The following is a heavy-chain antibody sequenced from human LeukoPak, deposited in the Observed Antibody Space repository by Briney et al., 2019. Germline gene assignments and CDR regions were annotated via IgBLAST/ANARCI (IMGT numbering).Heavy chain of an antibody. V-gene: IGHV4-59*01. D-gene: IGHD6-13*01. CDR2: IYYSGST. J-gene: IGHJ6*02. Sequence: PSETLSLTCTVSGGSISSYYWSWIRQPPGKGLEWIGYIYYSGSTNYNPSLKSRVTISVDTSKNQFSLKLSSVTAADTAVYYCARDRYSGSWYAGDYYYYYGMDVWGQGTTVTVSS. CDR1: GGSISSYY. CDR3: ARDRYSGSWYAGDYYYYYGMDV.